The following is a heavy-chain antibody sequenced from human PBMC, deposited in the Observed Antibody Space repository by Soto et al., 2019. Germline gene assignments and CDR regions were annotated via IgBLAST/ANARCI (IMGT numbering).Heavy chain of an antibody. CDR3: ARDSGWPILNFDN. V-gene: IGHV3-30*03. J-gene: IGHJ4*02. D-gene: IGHD3-10*01. CDR2: SSYDGRET. Sequence: WGSLRLSCAASDFDFISYGIHFFRQAPGKWLEWVAASSYDGRETFYADSAKGRFTVSKEMSKNTAFLQMNALRHEDTAVYFCARDSGWPILNFDNWGQGTPVTVSS. CDR1: DFDFISYG.